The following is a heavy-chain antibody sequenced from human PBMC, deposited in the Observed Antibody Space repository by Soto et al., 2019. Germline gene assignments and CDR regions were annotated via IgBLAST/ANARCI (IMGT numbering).Heavy chain of an antibody. V-gene: IGHV3-30-3*01. D-gene: IGHD3-10*01. Sequence: QVQLVESGGGVVQPGRSLRLSCAASGFTFSSYAMHWVRQAPGKGLEWVAVISYDGSNKYYADSVKGRFTISRDNSKNTLYRQMNSLRAEDTAVYYCARDFGGPRLSYWGQGTLVTVSS. CDR1: GFTFSSYA. CDR3: ARDFGGPRLSY. CDR2: ISYDGSNK. J-gene: IGHJ4*02.